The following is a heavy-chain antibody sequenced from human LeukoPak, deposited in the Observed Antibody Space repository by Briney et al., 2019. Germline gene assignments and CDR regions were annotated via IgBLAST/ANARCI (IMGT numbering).Heavy chain of an antibody. CDR1: GVSLNICCYY. CDR2: KYYSGST. V-gene: IGHV4-61*01. D-gene: IGHD5-18*01. CDR3: ARGRSYGFDFDS. J-gene: IGHJ4*02. Sequence: SETLSLTCDVSGVSLNICCYYWTWIRQPPGKGLEWIGYKYYSGSTRYNSSLRSRLTISLDSSKNQFSLRLNSVTSADTAVYYCARGRSYGFDFDSWGPGTLVIVSS.